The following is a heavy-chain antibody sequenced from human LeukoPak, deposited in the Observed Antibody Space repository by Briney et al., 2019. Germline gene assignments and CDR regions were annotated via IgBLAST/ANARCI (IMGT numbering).Heavy chain of an antibody. CDR1: GFTFSSYS. D-gene: IGHD6-13*01. J-gene: IGHJ4*02. V-gene: IGHV3-21*01. CDR2: ISSSSYI. Sequence: GGSLRLSCAASGFTFSSYSMNCVRQAPGKGLEWVSSISSSSYIYYADSVKGRFTISRDNAKNSLYLQMNSLRAEDTAVYYCARDRQQPFQFRDDPAPPDYWGQGTLVTVSS. CDR3: ARDRQQPFQFRDDPAPPDY.